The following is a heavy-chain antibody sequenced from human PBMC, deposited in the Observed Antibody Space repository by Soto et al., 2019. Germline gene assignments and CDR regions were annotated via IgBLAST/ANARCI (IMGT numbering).Heavy chain of an antibody. Sequence: QVQLVQSGAEVKKPESSVKVSCKAPGGTFSTYAISWVRQAPGQGLEWMGGIIPMFGTANYAQRFQDRVTITADESTNTVYKELSSLRSEDTAVYFFAIEIQLWLRRINNGYSGWGQGTLVTVSS. J-gene: IGHJ4*02. CDR3: AIEIQLWLRRINNGYSG. CDR2: IIPMFGTA. CDR1: GGTFSTYA. D-gene: IGHD5-18*01. V-gene: IGHV1-69*12.